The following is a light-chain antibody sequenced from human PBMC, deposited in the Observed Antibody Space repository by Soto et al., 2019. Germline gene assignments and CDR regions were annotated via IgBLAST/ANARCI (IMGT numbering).Light chain of an antibody. CDR1: QSVRSN. CDR3: QQYNNWPRT. Sequence: ETVMTQSPGTLSVSAGERVTLSCRASQSVRSNLAWYQQKPGQAPRLLMYSASTRATGIAARFSGGGSGTDFTLTISSLQSEDFAVYYCQQYNNWPRTFGQGTKVDIK. CDR2: SAS. V-gene: IGKV3-15*01. J-gene: IGKJ1*01.